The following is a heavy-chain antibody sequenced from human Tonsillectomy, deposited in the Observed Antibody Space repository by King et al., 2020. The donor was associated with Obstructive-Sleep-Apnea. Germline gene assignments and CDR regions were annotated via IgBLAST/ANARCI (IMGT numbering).Heavy chain of an antibody. CDR1: GYSFPDYW. Sequence: QLVQSGAEVKKPGDSLKISCKGSGYSFPDYWIGWVRQMPGKGLEWMGIIYPSDSDTYFSPSFQGQVTISADKSISTVFLQWNNLKASDTAMYYCARPLVGDRDFGGQGTPVTVSS. CDR3: ARPLVGDRDF. V-gene: IGHV5-51*01. CDR2: IYPSDSDT. J-gene: IGHJ4*02. D-gene: IGHD1-26*01.